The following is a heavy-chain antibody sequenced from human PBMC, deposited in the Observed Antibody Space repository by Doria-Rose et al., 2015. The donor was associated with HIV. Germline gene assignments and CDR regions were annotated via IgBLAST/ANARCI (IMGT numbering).Heavy chain of an antibody. CDR2: IFSDDER. J-gene: IGHJ4*02. V-gene: IGHV2-26*01. CDR1: GVSLSSPGMG. D-gene: IGHD6-13*01. Sequence: QVTLKESGPVLVKPTETLTLTCTVSGVSLSSPGMGVSWIRQPPGKALEWLANIFSDDERSYNTSLKSRLTIARHTSKSQVVLTMTNMDPVDTATYYCARIKSSRWYHKYYFDFWGQGTLVIVSA. CDR3: ARIKSSRWYHKYYFDF.